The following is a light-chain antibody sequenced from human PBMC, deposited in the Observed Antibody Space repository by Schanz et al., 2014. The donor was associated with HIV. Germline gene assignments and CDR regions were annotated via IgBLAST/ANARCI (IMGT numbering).Light chain of an antibody. J-gene: IGKJ4*01. CDR1: QSVSSN. V-gene: IGKV3-15*01. CDR3: QQYKSWPPLT. CDR2: GAF. Sequence: EIVLTQSPGTLSLSPGEGVTLSCRASQSVSSNLAWYQHKPGQAPRLLIYGAFTRATGVPVRFIGSGSGTEFTLTISSLQSEDFAIYYCQQYKSWPPLTFGGGTKVEIK.